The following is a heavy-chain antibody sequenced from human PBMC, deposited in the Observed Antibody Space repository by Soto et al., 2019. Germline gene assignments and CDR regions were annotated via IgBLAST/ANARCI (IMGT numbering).Heavy chain of an antibody. CDR1: GFTFSSYS. J-gene: IGHJ6*01. CDR2: MSYDGTNE. CDR3: GKDLHHSSGYFFTVRLKAMDV. D-gene: IGHD3-22*01. Sequence: XGSLRLSCAASGFTFSSYSMQWVRQAPGKGLEWVALMSYDGTNEYYADSVKGRFTISRDNSKNMLFLQINSLRAEDTAVYYCGKDLHHSSGYFFTVRLKAMDVWGQGTTVTVSS. V-gene: IGHV3-30*18.